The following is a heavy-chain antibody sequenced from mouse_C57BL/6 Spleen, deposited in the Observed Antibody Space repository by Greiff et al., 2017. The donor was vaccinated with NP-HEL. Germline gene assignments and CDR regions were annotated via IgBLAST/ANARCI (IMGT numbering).Heavy chain of an antibody. Sequence: EVKLQESGGGLVKPGGSLKLSCAASGFTFSDYGMHWVRQAPEKGLEWVAYISSGSSTIYYADTVKGRFTISRDNAKNTLFLQMTSLRSEDTAMYYCAREIYYYGSSNWYFDVWGTGTTVTVSS. V-gene: IGHV5-17*01. CDR3: AREIYYYGSSNWYFDV. CDR1: GFTFSDYG. J-gene: IGHJ1*03. D-gene: IGHD1-1*01. CDR2: ISSGSSTI.